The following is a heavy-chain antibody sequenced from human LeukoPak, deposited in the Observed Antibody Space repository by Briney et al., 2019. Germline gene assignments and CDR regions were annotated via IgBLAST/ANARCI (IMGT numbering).Heavy chain of an antibody. V-gene: IGHV4-61*01. Sequence: PSETLSLTCTVSGGSVSSGSYYWSWIRQPPGKGLEWIGYIYYSGSTNYNPSLKSRVTISVDTSKNQFSLKLSSVTAADTAVYYCARDYYDSSGYPDYGMDVWGQGTTVTVSS. CDR1: GGSVSSGSYY. CDR2: IYYSGST. CDR3: ARDYYDSSGYPDYGMDV. D-gene: IGHD3-22*01. J-gene: IGHJ6*02.